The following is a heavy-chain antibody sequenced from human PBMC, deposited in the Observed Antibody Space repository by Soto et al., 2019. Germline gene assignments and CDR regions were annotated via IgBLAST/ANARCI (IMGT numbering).Heavy chain of an antibody. CDR1: GFTFSSYE. CDR3: VRDLHEPLATDALRVAN. J-gene: IGHJ4*02. V-gene: IGHV3-48*03. CDR2: ISSTESGT. D-gene: IGHD2-8*01. Sequence: GGSLRLSCAASGFTFSSYEMHWVRQAPGKGLEWISYISSTESGTHYADSVKGRFTMSRDNTKNSVSLQMSSLRAEDTAVYYCVRDLHEPLATDALRVANWGQGTQVTVSS.